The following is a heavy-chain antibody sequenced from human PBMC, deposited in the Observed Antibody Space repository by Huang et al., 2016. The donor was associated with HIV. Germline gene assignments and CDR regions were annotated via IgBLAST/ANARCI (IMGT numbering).Heavy chain of an antibody. J-gene: IGHJ4*02. D-gene: IGHD4-17*01. Sequence: QVQLVQSGAEVKTPGSSVKVSCKASGGTFSKYAISWVRQAPGQGLERMGGIIPMFGTPNYARKFQGRVTITADDSTSTTYVEVSSLRSEDTALYYCARGQLGSYGDYDVLYWGQGTLVTVSS. CDR2: IIPMFGTP. CDR3: ARGQLGSYGDYDVLY. V-gene: IGHV1-69*13. CDR1: GGTFSKYA.